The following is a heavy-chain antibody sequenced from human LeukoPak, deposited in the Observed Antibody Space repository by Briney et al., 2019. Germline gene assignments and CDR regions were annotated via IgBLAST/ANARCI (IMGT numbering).Heavy chain of an antibody. CDR3: VRTARRNGMDV. V-gene: IGHV1-18*01. CDR2: ISAYNGNT. Sequence: VASVKVSCKAPGYTFTSYGISWVRQAPGQGLEWMGWISAYNGNTNYAQKLQGRVTMTTDTSTSTAYMELRSLRSDDTAVYYCVRTARRNGMDVWGQGTTVTVSS. CDR1: GYTFTSYG. J-gene: IGHJ6*02.